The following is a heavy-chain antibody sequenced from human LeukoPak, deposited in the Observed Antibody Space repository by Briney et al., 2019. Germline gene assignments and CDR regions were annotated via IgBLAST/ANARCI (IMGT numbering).Heavy chain of an antibody. V-gene: IGHV4-30-4*01. D-gene: IGHD4-17*01. J-gene: IGHJ4*02. CDR3: ARDNYGDYGY. CDR2: IYYSGRT. Sequence: SETLSLTYTVSGGSISSGEYYWSWIRQPPGEGLEWIGHIYYSGRTYYNPSLKSRVTISVDPSKNQFSLKLSSVTAAGTAVYYCARDNYGDYGYWGQGTLVTVSS. CDR1: GGSISSGEYY.